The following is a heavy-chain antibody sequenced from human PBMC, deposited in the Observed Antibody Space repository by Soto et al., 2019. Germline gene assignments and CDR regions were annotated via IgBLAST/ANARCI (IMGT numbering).Heavy chain of an antibody. J-gene: IGHJ4*02. CDR2: ISYTGTT. D-gene: IGHD3-10*01. V-gene: IGHV4-28*01. CDR1: DYSVSSSNW. Sequence: PSETLSLTCVVSDYSVSSSNWWGWIRQPPGKGLEWIGYISYTGTTYYNPSLKSRVTMSVDTSKNQFALQLTSVTAVDTAVYYCARTTLRRGIFDSRGQGTLVTVSS. CDR3: ARTTLRRGIFDS.